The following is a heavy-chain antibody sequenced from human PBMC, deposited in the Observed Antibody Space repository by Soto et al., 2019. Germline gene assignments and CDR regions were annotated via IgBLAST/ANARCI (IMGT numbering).Heavy chain of an antibody. J-gene: IGHJ6*03. CDR3: ARASMGSSWYYYYYYMDV. CDR2: MNPNSGNT. D-gene: IGHD6-13*01. CDR1: GYTFTSYA. Sequence: GASVKVSCKASGYTFTSYAMHWVRQATGQGLEWMGWMNPNSGNTGYAQKFQGRVTMTRNTSISTAYMELSSLRSEDTAVYYCARASMGSSWYYYYYYMDVWGKGTTVTVSS. V-gene: IGHV1-8*02.